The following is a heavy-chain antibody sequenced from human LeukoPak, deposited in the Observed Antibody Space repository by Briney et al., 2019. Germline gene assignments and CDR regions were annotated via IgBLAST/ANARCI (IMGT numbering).Heavy chain of an antibody. V-gene: IGHV4-4*07. CDR2: IYTSGST. Sequence: SETLSLTRTVSGGSISSYYWSWIRQPAGKGLEWIGRIYTSGSTNYNPSLKSRVTMSVDTSKNQLSLKLSSVTAADTAVYYCARDRLVPAALYFDYWGQGTLVTVSS. CDR1: GGSISSYY. J-gene: IGHJ4*02. D-gene: IGHD2-2*01. CDR3: ARDRLVPAALYFDY.